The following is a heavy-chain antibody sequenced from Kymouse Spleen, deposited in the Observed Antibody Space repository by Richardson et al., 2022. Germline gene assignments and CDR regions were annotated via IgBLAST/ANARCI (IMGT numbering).Heavy chain of an antibody. CDR3: ARDFGIVGDSDI. J-gene: IGHJ3*02. CDR1: GGSISSYY. Sequence: QVQLQESGPGLVKPSETLSLTCTVSGGSISSYYWSWIRQPPGKGLEWIGYIYYSGSTNYNPSLKSRVTISVDTSKNQFSLKLSSVTAADTAVYYCARDFGIVGDSDIWGQGTMVTVSS. V-gene: IGHV4-59*01. D-gene: IGHD1-26*01. CDR2: IYYSGST.